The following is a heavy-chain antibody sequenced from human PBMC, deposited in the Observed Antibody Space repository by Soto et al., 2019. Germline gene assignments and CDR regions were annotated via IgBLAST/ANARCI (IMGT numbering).Heavy chain of an antibody. D-gene: IGHD1-26*01. CDR1: GGTFSSYA. CDR3: ARESGGSYYFHY. Sequence: ASVKVPCKASGGTFSSYAISWVRQAPGQGLEWMGGIIPIFGTANYAQKFQGRVTITADKSTSTAYMELSSLRSEDTAVYYCARESGGSYYFHYWGQGTMVTV. CDR2: IIPIFGTA. J-gene: IGHJ4*02. V-gene: IGHV1-69*06.